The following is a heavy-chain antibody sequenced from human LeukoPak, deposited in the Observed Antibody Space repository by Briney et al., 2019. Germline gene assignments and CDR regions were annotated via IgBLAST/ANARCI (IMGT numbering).Heavy chain of an antibody. D-gene: IGHD2-15*01. Sequence: GGSLRLSCAASGFTVSTNSMSWVRQAPGRGLEWIAGTGGDGRTHYADSVRGRFTISRDNSKNTVHLQLNSLRVDDTAVYYCAKDPSWWAAVDFWGQGILVSVSS. V-gene: IGHV3-23*01. CDR2: TGGDGRT. CDR1: GFTVSTNS. CDR3: AKDPSWWAAVDF. J-gene: IGHJ4*02.